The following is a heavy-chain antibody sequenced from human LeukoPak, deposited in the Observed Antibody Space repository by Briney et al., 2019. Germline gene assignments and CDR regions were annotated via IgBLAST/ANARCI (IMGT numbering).Heavy chain of an antibody. D-gene: IGHD3-10*01. J-gene: IGHJ3*02. Sequence: PSETLSLTCTVSGYSISSGYYWGWIRQPPGKGLEWIGSIYHSGSTYYNPSLKSRVTISVDTSKNQFSLKLSSVTAADTAVYYCARGYYYGSGSFDIWGQGTMVTVSS. V-gene: IGHV4-38-2*02. CDR2: IYHSGST. CDR1: GYSISSGYY. CDR3: ARGYYYGSGSFDI.